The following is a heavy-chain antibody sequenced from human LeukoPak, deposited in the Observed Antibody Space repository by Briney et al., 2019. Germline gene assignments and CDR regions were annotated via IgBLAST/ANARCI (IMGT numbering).Heavy chain of an antibody. CDR1: GGFISSYY. J-gene: IGHJ4*02. CDR3: ARDANRGYSGYDGGYFDY. Sequence: SETLSLTCTVSGGFISSYYWSWIRQPPGKGLEWIGYIYYSGSTNYNPSLKSRVTISVDTSKNQFSLKLSSVTAADTAVYYCARDANRGYSGYDGGYFDYWGQGTLVTVSS. D-gene: IGHD5-12*01. V-gene: IGHV4-59*01. CDR2: IYYSGST.